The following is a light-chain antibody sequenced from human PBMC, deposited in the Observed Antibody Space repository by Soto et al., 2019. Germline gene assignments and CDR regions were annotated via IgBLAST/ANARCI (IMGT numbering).Light chain of an antibody. J-gene: IGKJ5*01. CDR2: AAS. V-gene: IGKV1-39*01. CDR1: QSISSY. Sequence: QMTQSPSSLSASVGDRVTITCRASQSISSYLNWYQQKPGKAPKLLIYAASSLQSGVPSRFSGSGSGTDFTLTISSLQPEDFAVCYCQQRSNWPPISFGQGT. CDR3: QQRSNWPPIS.